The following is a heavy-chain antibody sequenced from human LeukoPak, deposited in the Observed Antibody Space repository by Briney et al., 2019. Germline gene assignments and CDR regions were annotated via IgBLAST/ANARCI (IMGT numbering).Heavy chain of an antibody. CDR3: ARVLDCSSTSSKGVCYYGMDV. J-gene: IGHJ6*02. D-gene: IGHD2-2*01. CDR2: IYYSGST. Sequence: SETLSLTCTVSGGSISSYYWSWIRQPPGKGLEWIGYIYYSGSTYYNPSLKSRVTISVDTSKDQFSLKLSSVTAADTAVYYCARVLDCSSTSSKGVCYYGMDVWGQGTTVTVSS. CDR1: GGSISSYY. V-gene: IGHV4-59*01.